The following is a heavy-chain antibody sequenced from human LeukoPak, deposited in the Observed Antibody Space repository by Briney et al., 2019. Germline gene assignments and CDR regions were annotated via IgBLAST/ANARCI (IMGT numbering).Heavy chain of an antibody. D-gene: IGHD6-13*01. J-gene: IGHJ4*02. CDR1: GFTFSSYW. CDR3: ARVDSRTGYSSRNCDY. CDR2: IKQDGSEK. Sequence: GGPLRLSCAVSGFTFSSYWMSWVRQAPGKGLEWVANIKQDGSEKYYVDSVKGRFTISIDNAKNSLYLQMNSLRAEDTAVYYCARVDSRTGYSSRNCDYWGQGTLVTVSS. V-gene: IGHV3-7*04.